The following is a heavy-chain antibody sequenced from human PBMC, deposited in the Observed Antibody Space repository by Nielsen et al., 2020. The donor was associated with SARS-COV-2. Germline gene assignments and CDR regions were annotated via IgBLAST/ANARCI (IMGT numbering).Heavy chain of an antibody. Sequence: SETLSLTCAVYGGSFSGYYWSWIRQPPGKGLEWIGEINHSGSTNYNPSPKSRVTISVDTSKNQFSLKLSSVTAADTAVYYCARGMGLAHSSSWQKIYYYYYMDVWGKGTTVTVSS. CDR3: ARGMGLAHSSSWQKIYYYYYMDV. CDR1: GGSFSGYY. D-gene: IGHD6-13*01. J-gene: IGHJ6*03. CDR2: INHSGST. V-gene: IGHV4-34*01.